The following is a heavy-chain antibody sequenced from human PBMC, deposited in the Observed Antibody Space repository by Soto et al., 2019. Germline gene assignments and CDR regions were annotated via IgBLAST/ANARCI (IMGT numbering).Heavy chain of an antibody. Sequence: PGGSLRLSCAASGFTFSSYGFNWVRQAPGKGLEWVSAVSGSGGSTYYADSVKGRFSISRDNSKNTLYLQMNSLRAEDTAVYYCAKDSYGMDVWGQGTTVTVSS. CDR3: AKDSYGMDV. J-gene: IGHJ6*02. V-gene: IGHV3-23*01. CDR2: VSGSGGST. CDR1: GFTFSSYG.